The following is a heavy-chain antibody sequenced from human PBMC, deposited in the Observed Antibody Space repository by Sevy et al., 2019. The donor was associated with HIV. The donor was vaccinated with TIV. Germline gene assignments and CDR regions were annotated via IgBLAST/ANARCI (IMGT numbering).Heavy chain of an antibody. CDR3: ARDRGEILSSAFDY. Sequence: GGSLRLSCVTSGFKFSSSPMHWVRQSPGKGLEWVAVISYDGRNNKYNADSVKGRFTISRDNSKNTLYLQMNRLRAEDTAIYYCARDRGEILSSAFDYWGQGTLVTVSS. V-gene: IGHV3-30*04. CDR2: ISYDGRNNK. D-gene: IGHD3-16*01. J-gene: IGHJ4*02. CDR1: GFKFSSSP.